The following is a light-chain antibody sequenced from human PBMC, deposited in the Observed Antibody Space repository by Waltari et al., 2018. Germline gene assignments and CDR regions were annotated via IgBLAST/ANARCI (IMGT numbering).Light chain of an antibody. Sequence: SYELPQPPSVSVSPGQTASILCPGVTLADKYACWYPQKPGQSPVLVIYQDSKRPSGIPERFSGSNSGNTATLTISGTQAMDEADYYCQAWDSSTVVFGGGTKLTVL. J-gene: IGLJ2*01. V-gene: IGLV3-1*01. CDR3: QAWDSSTVV. CDR2: QDS. CDR1: TLADKY.